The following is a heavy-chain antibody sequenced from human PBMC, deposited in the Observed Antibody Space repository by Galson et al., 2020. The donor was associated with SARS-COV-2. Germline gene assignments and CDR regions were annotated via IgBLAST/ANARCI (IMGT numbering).Heavy chain of an antibody. D-gene: IGHD2-2*01. CDR1: GFTFSSYA. CDR2: IYSGGST. Sequence: GESLKISCAASGFTFSSYAMSWVRQAPGKGLEWVSVIYSGGSTYYADSVKGRFTISRDNSKNTLYLQMNSLRAEDTAVYYCAKELGVVPAALYYYYGMDVWGQGTTVTVSS. J-gene: IGHJ6*02. V-gene: IGHV3-23*03. CDR3: AKELGVVPAALYYYYGMDV.